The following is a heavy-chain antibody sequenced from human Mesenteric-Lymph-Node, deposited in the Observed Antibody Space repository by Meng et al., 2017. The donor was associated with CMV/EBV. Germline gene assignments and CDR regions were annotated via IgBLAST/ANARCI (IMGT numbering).Heavy chain of an antibody. Sequence: GESLKISCAASGFTFSSYSMNWVRQAPGKGLEWVSAISGSGGSTYYADSVKGRFTISRDNSKNTLYLQMNSLRAEDTAVYYCAKADAGGTYYDFWSGYQNYYYYYGMDVWGQGTTVTVSS. V-gene: IGHV3-23*01. CDR3: AKADAGGTYYDFWSGYQNYYYYYGMDV. D-gene: IGHD3-3*01. CDR1: GFTFSSYS. J-gene: IGHJ6*02. CDR2: ISGSGGST.